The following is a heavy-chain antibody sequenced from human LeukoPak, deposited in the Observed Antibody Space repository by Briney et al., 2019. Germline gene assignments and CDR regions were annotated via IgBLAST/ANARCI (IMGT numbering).Heavy chain of an antibody. Sequence: GGSLRLSCAASGFTLSSYAMSWVRQAPGKGLEWVSSISGSGGSTYYADSVKGRFTISRDNSKNTLYLQMNSLRAEDTAVYSCAKRTIPAAPFDYWGQGTLVTVSS. CDR1: GFTLSSYA. CDR3: AKRTIPAAPFDY. CDR2: ISGSGGST. D-gene: IGHD2-2*01. V-gene: IGHV3-23*01. J-gene: IGHJ4*02.